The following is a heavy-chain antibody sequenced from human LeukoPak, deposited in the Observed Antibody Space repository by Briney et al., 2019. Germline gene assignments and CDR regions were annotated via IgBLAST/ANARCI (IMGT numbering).Heavy chain of an antibody. CDR3: AKDRLRYSGYDSLDY. Sequence: GGSLRLSCAASGFTFSSHGFYWVRQVPGKGLEWVAVISYDGSNKYYADSVKGRFTISRDNSKNTLYLQMNSLRAEDTAVYYCAKDRLRYSGYDSLDYWGQGTLVTVSS. V-gene: IGHV3-30*18. J-gene: IGHJ4*02. CDR2: ISYDGSNK. D-gene: IGHD5-12*01. CDR1: GFTFSSHG.